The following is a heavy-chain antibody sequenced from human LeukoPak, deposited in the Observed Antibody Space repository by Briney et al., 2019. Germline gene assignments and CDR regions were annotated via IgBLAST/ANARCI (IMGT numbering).Heavy chain of an antibody. CDR2: ISYDGSNK. CDR3: ARDRGDDYFDY. D-gene: IGHD7-27*01. Sequence: GSLRLSRAASGFTFSSYAMHWVRQAPGKGLEWVAVISYDGSNKYYADSVKGRFTISRDNAKNSLYLQMNSLRAEDTAVYYCARDRGDDYFDYWGQGTLVTVSS. V-gene: IGHV3-30-3*01. J-gene: IGHJ4*02. CDR1: GFTFSSYA.